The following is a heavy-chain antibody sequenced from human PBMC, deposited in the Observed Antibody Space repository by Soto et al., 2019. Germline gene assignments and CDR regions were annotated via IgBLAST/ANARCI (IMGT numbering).Heavy chain of an antibody. CDR3: AREHIAVRLDY. V-gene: IGHV3-30-3*01. D-gene: IGHD6-19*01. Sequence: ASGFTFSSYAMHWVRQAPGKGLEWVAVISYDGSNKYYADSVKGRFTISRDNSKNTLYLQMNSLRAEDTAVYYCAREHIAVRLDYWGQGTLVTVSS. CDR2: ISYDGSNK. CDR1: GFTFSSYA. J-gene: IGHJ4*02.